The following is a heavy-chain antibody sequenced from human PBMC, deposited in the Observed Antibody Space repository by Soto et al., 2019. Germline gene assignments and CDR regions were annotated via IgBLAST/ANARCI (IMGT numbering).Heavy chain of an antibody. D-gene: IGHD4-17*01. Sequence: QVQLVQSEGEVKQPGASVKVSCKASGYTFTTYGVCWVRQVPGRGLEWVGYISPNSGYTVYAQNFQGRVSMSTDTSTSTVYMELRSRRSDDTAVYYCVREIWTHYGPQNFFDYWGQGALVTVSS. CDR2: ISPNSGYT. CDR3: VREIWTHYGPQNFFDY. J-gene: IGHJ4*02. V-gene: IGHV1-18*01. CDR1: GYTFTTYG.